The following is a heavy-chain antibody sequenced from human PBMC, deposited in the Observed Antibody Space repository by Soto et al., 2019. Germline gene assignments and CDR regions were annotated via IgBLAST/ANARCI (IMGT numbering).Heavy chain of an antibody. J-gene: IGHJ5*02. CDR3: ARDMYSSDYFVKWFEP. CDR1: GFSFSSYA. D-gene: IGHD6-19*01. Sequence: QVRLVESGGGVVQPGRSLRLSCTASGFSFSSYAMYWFRQPPGKGLGGVAVISNTGAKKHYADSVKGQVTVSRDNSNHSLDLQLNSLRGEDTAMYYCARDMYSSDYFVKWFEPWGQGTLVTVSS. V-gene: IGHV3-30-3*01. CDR2: ISNTGAKK.